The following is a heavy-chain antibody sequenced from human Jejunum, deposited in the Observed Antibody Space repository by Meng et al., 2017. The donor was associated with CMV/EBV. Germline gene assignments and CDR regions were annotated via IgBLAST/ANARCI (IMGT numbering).Heavy chain of an antibody. CDR3: AKEGVLYGMDV. CDR1: DYTLTGYY. D-gene: IGHD4/OR15-4a*01. CDR2: ISPNGGDT. J-gene: IGHJ6*02. Sequence: KASDYTLTGYYIHWFRQAPGQGLEWMGWISPNGGDTNYTQKFQGRITVTRDTSTRTVYMELNNLTFEDTAVYYCAKEGVLYGMDVWGQGTTVTVSS. V-gene: IGHV1-2*02.